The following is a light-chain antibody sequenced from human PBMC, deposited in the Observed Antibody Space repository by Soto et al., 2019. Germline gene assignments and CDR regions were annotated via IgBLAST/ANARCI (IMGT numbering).Light chain of an antibody. Sequence: DIQMTQSPSSLSASVGDRVTITCRASQSISTYLNWYQQRPGKAPKLLIYAASSLQSGVPSRFSGSGSGTDFTLTISSLQPEDFATYYCQQSYSTPPFTFGPGTKVYIK. CDR1: QSISTY. J-gene: IGKJ3*01. CDR2: AAS. CDR3: QQSYSTPPFT. V-gene: IGKV1-39*01.